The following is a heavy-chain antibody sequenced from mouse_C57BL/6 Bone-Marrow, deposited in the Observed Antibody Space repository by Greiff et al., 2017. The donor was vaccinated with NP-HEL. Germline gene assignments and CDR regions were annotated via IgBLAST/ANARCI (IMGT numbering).Heavy chain of an antibody. Sequence: EVKLEESGPGLVKPSQSLSLTCSVTGYSITSGYYWNWIRQFPGNKLEWMGYISYDGSNNYNPSLKNRISITRDTSKNQFFLKLNSVTTEDTATYYCANIYDGYEEYFDVWGTGTTVTVSS. CDR3: ANIYDGYEEYFDV. D-gene: IGHD2-3*01. CDR2: ISYDGSN. J-gene: IGHJ1*03. CDR1: GYSITSGYY. V-gene: IGHV3-6*01.